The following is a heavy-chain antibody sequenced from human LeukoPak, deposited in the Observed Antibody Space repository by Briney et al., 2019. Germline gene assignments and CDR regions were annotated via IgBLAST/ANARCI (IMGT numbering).Heavy chain of an antibody. CDR2: IIPIFGTA. Sequence: SVKVSCKASGGTFSSYAISWVRQAPGQGLEWMGGIIPIFGTANYAQKFQGRVTITADGSTSTAYMELSSLRSEDTAVYYCARDRGDWQHLVLDYWGQGTLVTVSS. J-gene: IGHJ4*02. CDR3: ARDRGDWQHLVLDY. D-gene: IGHD6-13*01. CDR1: GGTFSSYA. V-gene: IGHV1-69*01.